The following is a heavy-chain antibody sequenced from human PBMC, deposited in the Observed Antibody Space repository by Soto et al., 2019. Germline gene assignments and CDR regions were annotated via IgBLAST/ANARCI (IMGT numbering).Heavy chain of an antibody. D-gene: IGHD2-2*01. V-gene: IGHV5-51*01. J-gene: IGHJ6*02. CDR3: ARFVYCSSTSCSSYYYYGMDV. CDR1: GYSFTSYW. Sequence: GESLKIPCKGSGYSFTSYWIGWVRQMPGKGLEWMGIIYPGDSDTRYSPSFQGQVTISADKSISTAYLQWSSLKASDTAMYYCARFVYCSSTSCSSYYYYGMDVWGQGTTVTVSS. CDR2: IYPGDSDT.